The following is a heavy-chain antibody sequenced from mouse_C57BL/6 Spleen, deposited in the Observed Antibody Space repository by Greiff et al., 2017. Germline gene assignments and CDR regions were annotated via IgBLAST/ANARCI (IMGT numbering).Heavy chain of an antibody. V-gene: IGHV1-20*01. J-gene: IGHJ3*01. CDR3: ARWGDYDAWFAY. Sequence: EVQLVESGPELVKPGDSVKISCKASGYSFTGYFMNWVMQSHGKSLEWIGRINPYNGDTFYNQKFKGKATLTVDKSSSTAHMELRSLTSEDSAVYYCARWGDYDAWFAYWGQGTLVTVSA. D-gene: IGHD2-4*01. CDR1: GYSFTGYF. CDR2: INPYNGDT.